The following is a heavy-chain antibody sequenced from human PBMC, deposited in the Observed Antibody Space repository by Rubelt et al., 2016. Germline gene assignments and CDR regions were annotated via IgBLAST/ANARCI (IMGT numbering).Heavy chain of an antibody. CDR3: ARGKEGLGVTMMDY. CDR2: ITHSGST. CDR1: GGSFSGYY. J-gene: IGHJ4*02. V-gene: IGHV4-34*01. Sequence: QVQLQQWGAGLLKPSETLSLTCAVYGGSFSGYYWSWIRQPPGQGLEWIGEITHSGSTNYNPSLKSRVPRSVDTSKNQFSLKLSSVTAADTAVYYCARGKEGLGVTMMDYWGQGTLVTVSS. D-gene: IGHD3-22*01.